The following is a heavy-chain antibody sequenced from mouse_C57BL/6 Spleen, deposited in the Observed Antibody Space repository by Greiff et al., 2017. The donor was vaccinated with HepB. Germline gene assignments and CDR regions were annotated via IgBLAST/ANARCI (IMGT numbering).Heavy chain of an antibody. CDR1: GFSLSSYG. CDR2: IWSGGST. Sequence: VKLVESGPGLVQPSQSLSITCTVSGFSLSSYGVHWVRQSPGKGLEWLGAIWSGGSTDYNAAFISRLSISKDNSTSQVYFKLNSLQADNTAIYYCARKGLRYAMDYWGQGTSVTVST. J-gene: IGHJ4*01. D-gene: IGHD2-4*01. V-gene: IGHV2-2*01. CDR3: ARKGLRYAMDY.